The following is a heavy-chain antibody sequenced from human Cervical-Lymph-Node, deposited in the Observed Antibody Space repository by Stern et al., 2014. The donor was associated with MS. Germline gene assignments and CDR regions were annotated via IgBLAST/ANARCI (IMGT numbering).Heavy chain of an antibody. CDR2: ISYDGSNK. CDR3: AREFLSGYYYDSSGYFYY. V-gene: IGHV3-30*03. CDR1: GFTFSTYH. D-gene: IGHD3-22*01. J-gene: IGHJ4*02. Sequence: QVQLGQSGGGVVQPGRSLRLSCAASGFTFSTYHLHWVRPAPGKGLEWVSLISYDGSNKYYADSVKGRFTISRDNSKNTLYLQMNSLRAEDTAVYYCAREFLSGYYYDSSGYFYYWGQGTLVTVSS.